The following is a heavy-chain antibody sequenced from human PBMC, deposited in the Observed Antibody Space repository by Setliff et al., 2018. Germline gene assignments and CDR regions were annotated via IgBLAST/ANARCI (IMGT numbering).Heavy chain of an antibody. CDR2: IYYSGST. Sequence: SETLSLTCTVSGGSISSGGYYWSWVRQHPGKGLEWIGYIYYSGSTYYNPSLKSRVTISVDTSKNQFSLKLSSVTAADTAVYYCAREVGYYDSSGYPDVWGKGTTVTVSS. V-gene: IGHV4-31*03. J-gene: IGHJ6*04. D-gene: IGHD3-22*01. CDR3: AREVGYYDSSGYPDV. CDR1: GGSISSGGYY.